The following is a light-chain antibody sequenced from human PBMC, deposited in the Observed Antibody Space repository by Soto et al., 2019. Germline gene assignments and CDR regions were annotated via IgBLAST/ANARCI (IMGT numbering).Light chain of an antibody. Sequence: QSVLTQPPSVSGAPGQRVTISCTGSSSNIGAGYDVHWYQQLPGTAPKLLIYGNSNRPSGVPDRFSGSKSGTSASLAITGLQDEEEADYYYQSYDSSLSGYVFGTGTKLTVL. CDR2: GNS. CDR3: QSYDSSLSGYV. CDR1: SSNIGAGYD. V-gene: IGLV1-40*01. J-gene: IGLJ1*01.